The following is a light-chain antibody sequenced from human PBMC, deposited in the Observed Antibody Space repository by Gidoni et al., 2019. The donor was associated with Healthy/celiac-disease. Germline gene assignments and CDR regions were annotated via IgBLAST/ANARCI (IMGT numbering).Light chain of an antibody. CDR3: QQYNNWPPCT. CDR1: QSVSSN. J-gene: IGKJ2*02. V-gene: IGKV3-15*01. Sequence: IVLTQSPATLSVSPGERATLSCKASQSVSSNLSWYQQKPGQAPRLLIYGASNRETGIPARLSGSGSGTEFTLTISSLQSEDIAVYYCQQYNNWPPCTFGQGTKLEIK. CDR2: GAS.